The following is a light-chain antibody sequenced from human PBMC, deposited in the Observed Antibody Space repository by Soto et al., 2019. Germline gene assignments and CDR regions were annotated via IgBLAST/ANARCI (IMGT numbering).Light chain of an antibody. V-gene: IGKV1-9*01. CDR2: AAS. CDR3: QQLNSYPLT. Sequence: DIQVTQSPSFLSASVGDRVTITCRASQDISSFLAWYQQKPGKAPKLLIYAASSWQSGVPSRFSGSGSGTEFTLTISNLQPEAFATYYCQQLNSYPLTFGRGTQVEIK. J-gene: IGKJ4*01. CDR1: QDISSF.